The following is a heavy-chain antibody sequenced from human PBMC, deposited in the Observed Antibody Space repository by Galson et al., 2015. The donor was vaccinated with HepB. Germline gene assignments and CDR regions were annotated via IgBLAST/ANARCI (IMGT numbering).Heavy chain of an antibody. CDR2: ISHSGST. CDR3: ARRSGRIAARHGGAFDI. Sequence: TLSLTCGVNGGSFSAYYWSWIRQPPGKGLEYIGDISHSGSTNYSPPLKSRVTMSVDTSKKQFSLRLFSVAAADTAVYYCARRSGRIAARHGGAFDIWGQGTMVTVSS. D-gene: IGHD6-6*01. CDR1: GGSFSAYY. J-gene: IGHJ3*02. V-gene: IGHV4-34*01.